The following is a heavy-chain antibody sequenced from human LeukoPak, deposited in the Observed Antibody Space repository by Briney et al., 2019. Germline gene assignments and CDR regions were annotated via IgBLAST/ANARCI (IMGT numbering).Heavy chain of an antibody. Sequence: GASVKVSCKASGYTFTSYGISWVRQAPGQGLEWMGWISAYNGNTNYAQKLQGRVTMTTDTSTSTAYMELRSLRSDDTAVYYCARSRTAAYCGGDCSPGAFDIWGQGTMVTASS. CDR1: GYTFTSYG. D-gene: IGHD2-21*02. CDR2: ISAYNGNT. CDR3: ARSRTAAYCGGDCSPGAFDI. J-gene: IGHJ3*02. V-gene: IGHV1-18*01.